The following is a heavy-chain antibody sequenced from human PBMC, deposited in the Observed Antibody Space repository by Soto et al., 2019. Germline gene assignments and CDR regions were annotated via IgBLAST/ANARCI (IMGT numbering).Heavy chain of an antibody. CDR3: AREGPIAAAGIVDSGPVLF. CDR1: GFTVSSNY. V-gene: IGHV3-53*04. D-gene: IGHD6-13*01. J-gene: IGHJ4*02. Sequence: GGSLRLSCAASGFTVSSNYMSWVRQAPGKGLEWVSVIYSGGSTYYADSVKGRFTISRHNSKNTLYLQMNSLRAEDTAVYYCAREGPIAAAGIVDSGPVLFWGQGTLVTVSS. CDR2: IYSGGST.